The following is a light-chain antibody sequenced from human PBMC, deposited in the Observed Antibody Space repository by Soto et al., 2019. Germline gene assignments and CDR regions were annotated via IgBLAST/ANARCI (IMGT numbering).Light chain of an antibody. Sequence: IQLTQSPSSLSASVGDTVTITCRAIQAIGSYFAWYQQRPGTAPKLRIYSASTLHSGVPSRFSGSGSGTDFTLTISSVQPADFATYSCQQVDSYPRTCGRGTTVEI. CDR1: QAIGSY. CDR3: QQVDSYPRT. V-gene: IGKV1-9*01. J-gene: IGKJ3*01. CDR2: SAS.